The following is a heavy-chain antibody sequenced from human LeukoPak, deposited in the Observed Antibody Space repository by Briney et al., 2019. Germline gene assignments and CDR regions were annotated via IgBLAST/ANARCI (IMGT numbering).Heavy chain of an antibody. CDR1: GYTFTGYY. V-gene: IGHV1-2*02. CDR2: INPNSGGT. CDR3: ARGLGIAVARDLFDY. Sequence: ASVKVSCKASGYTFTGYYMHWVRQAPRQGLEWMGWINPNSGGTNYAQKFQGRVTMTRDTSISTAYMELSRLRSDDTAVYYCARGLGIAVARDLFDYWGQGTLVTVSS. J-gene: IGHJ4*02. D-gene: IGHD6-19*01.